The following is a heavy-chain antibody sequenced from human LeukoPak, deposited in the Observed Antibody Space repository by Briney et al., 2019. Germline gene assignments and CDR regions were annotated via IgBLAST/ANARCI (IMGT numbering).Heavy chain of an antibody. Sequence: SETLSLTCTVSGSSISNYYWSWIRQPPGKGLEWIGYIYYNGSTNYNPSLKSRVTISIDTSKNQFSLKLSSVTAADTAVYYCARKGGYYDSSGYYYDYDAFDIWGQGTMVTVSS. V-gene: IGHV4-59*01. J-gene: IGHJ3*02. CDR1: GSSISNYY. CDR2: IYYNGST. CDR3: ARKGGYYDSSGYYYDYDAFDI. D-gene: IGHD3-22*01.